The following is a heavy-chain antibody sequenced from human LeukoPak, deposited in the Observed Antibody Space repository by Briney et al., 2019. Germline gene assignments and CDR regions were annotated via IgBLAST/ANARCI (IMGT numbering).Heavy chain of an antibody. CDR2: MNPNSGNT. CDR1: GYTFTIYG. CDR3: ARVRGSVSVMDL. V-gene: IGHV1-8*03. D-gene: IGHD3-10*01. J-gene: IGHJ6*03. Sequence: AAVTVSLTGSGYTFTIYGISWGRQAPGQGGGRMGWMNPNSGNTGYAQKLQGRVTITRNTSISTAYMELSSLRSEDTAVYYCARVRGSVSVMDLWGKGTTLSVS.